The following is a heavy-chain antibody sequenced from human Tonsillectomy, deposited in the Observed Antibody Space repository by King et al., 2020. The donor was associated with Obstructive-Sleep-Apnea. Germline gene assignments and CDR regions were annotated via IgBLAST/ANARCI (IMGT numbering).Heavy chain of an antibody. CDR1: GDSISSDNW. Sequence: QLQESGPGLVKPSGTLSLTCAVSGDSISSDNWWNWVRQPPGKGLEWIGEIYQNGRTNYNPSLKSRVTISVDKTKNQFSLKLSSVTAADTAVYYCAWEVRFYYGSGTYRWFDPWGQGTLVTVSS. V-gene: IGHV4-4*02. D-gene: IGHD3-10*01. CDR2: IYQNGRT. J-gene: IGHJ5*02. CDR3: AWEVRFYYGSGTYRWFDP.